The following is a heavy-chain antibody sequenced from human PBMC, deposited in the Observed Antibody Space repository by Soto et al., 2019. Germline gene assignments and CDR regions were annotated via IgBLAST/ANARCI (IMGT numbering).Heavy chain of an antibody. CDR2: ISSSSSYI. CDR3: ARGDYGSGSYYHIDY. Sequence: EVQLVESGGGLVKPGGSLRLSCAASGFTFSSYSMNWVRQAPGKGLEWVSSISSSSSYIYYADSVKGRFTISRDNAKNSLYLQMNSLRAEDTAVYYCARGDYGSGSYYHIDYWGQGTLVTVSS. CDR1: GFTFSSYS. J-gene: IGHJ4*02. D-gene: IGHD3-10*01. V-gene: IGHV3-21*01.